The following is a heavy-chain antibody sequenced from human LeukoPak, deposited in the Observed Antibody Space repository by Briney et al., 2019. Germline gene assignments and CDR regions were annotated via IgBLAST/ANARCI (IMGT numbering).Heavy chain of an antibody. D-gene: IGHD3-22*01. CDR3: ARENRNYYDSSCYNAEVWFDP. CDR1: GFTFSSYS. J-gene: IGHJ5*02. Sequence: GGSLRLSCAASGFTFSSYSMNWVRQAPGKGLEWVSSISSSSSYIYYADSVKGRFTISRDNAKNSLYLQMNSLRAEDTAVYYCARENRNYYDSSCYNAEVWFDPWGQGTLVTVSS. V-gene: IGHV3-21*01. CDR2: ISSSSSYI.